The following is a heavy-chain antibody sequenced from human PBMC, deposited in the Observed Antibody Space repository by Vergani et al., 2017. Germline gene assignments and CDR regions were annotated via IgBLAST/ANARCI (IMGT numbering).Heavy chain of an antibody. CDR3: ARGVPAATIDY. J-gene: IGHJ4*02. V-gene: IGHV4-34*01. CDR1: GGSFSGYY. CDR2: INHSGST. Sequence: QVQLQQWGAGLLKPSETLSLTCAVYGGSFSGYYWSWIRQPPGKGLEWIGEINHSGSTNYNPSLKSRVTISVDTSKSQFSLKLCSVTAADTAVYYCARGVPAATIDYWGQGTLVTVYS. D-gene: IGHD2-2*01.